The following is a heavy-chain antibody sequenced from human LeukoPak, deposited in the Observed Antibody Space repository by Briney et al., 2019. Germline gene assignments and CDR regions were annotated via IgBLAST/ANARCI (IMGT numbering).Heavy chain of an antibody. D-gene: IGHD6-19*01. CDR2: IIPIFGTA. CDR1: GGTFSSYA. Sequence: SVKVSCKASGGTFSSYAISWARQAPGQGLEWMGGIIPIFGTANYAQKFQGRVTITADESTSTAYMELSSLRSEDTAVYYCARGVVPYSSGWDDYYYYGMGVWGQGTTVTVSS. V-gene: IGHV1-69*13. J-gene: IGHJ6*02. CDR3: ARGVVPYSSGWDDYYYYGMGV.